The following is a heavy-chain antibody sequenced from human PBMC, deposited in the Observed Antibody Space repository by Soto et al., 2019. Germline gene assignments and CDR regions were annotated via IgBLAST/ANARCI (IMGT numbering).Heavy chain of an antibody. CDR3: ARDRGYGGNYVFDF. D-gene: IGHD4-4*01. CDR1: GFTFSTYV. CDR2: IWYHGNTY. V-gene: IGHV3-33*01. Sequence: GGSRRRSWTTAGFTFSTYVMHWVRPAPGKGLEWVATIWYHGNTYYYKDSIKGRCAVSRDNSKNTVFLHMNTLRAEATATYSCARDRGYGGNYVFDFWGRGTLVTASS. J-gene: IGHJ4*02.